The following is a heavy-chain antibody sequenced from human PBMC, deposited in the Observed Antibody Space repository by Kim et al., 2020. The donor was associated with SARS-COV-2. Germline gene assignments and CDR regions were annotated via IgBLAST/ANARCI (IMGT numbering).Heavy chain of an antibody. J-gene: IGHJ4*02. Sequence: SNPSLKSRVIISVDTSKSQFSLKLSSVTAADTAVYYCARQMGAYYSAFDYWGQGTLVTVSS. V-gene: IGHV4-59*08. CDR3: ARQMGAYYSAFDY. D-gene: IGHD3-22*01.